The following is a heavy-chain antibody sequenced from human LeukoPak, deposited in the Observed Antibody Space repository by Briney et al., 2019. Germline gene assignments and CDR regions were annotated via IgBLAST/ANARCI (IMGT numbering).Heavy chain of an antibody. J-gene: IGHJ5*02. Sequence: ASVKVSCKASGYTFTSYGISWVRQAPGQGLEWMGWISAYNGNTNYAQKFQGRVTITRNTSISTAYMELSSLRSEDTAVYYCARGGYKSKKFDPWGQGTLVTVSS. V-gene: IGHV1-18*01. CDR2: ISAYNGNT. D-gene: IGHD5-18*01. CDR3: ARGGYKSKKFDP. CDR1: GYTFTSYG.